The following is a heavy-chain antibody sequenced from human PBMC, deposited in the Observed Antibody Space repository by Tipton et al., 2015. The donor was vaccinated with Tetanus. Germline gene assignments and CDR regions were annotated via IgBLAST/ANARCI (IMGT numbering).Heavy chain of an antibody. J-gene: IGHJ4*02. CDR2: IIPIFGTA. V-gene: IGHV1-69*01. Sequence: QSGAEVKKPGSSVKVSCKASGGTFSSYAISWVRQAPGQGLEWMGGIIPIFGTANYAQKFQGRVTITADESTSTAYMELNSLRSEDTAVYYCARNGVPYYYDSSGYPDFDFWGQGTLVTVSS. CDR1: GGTFSSYA. D-gene: IGHD3-22*01. CDR3: ARNGVPYYYDSSGYPDFDF.